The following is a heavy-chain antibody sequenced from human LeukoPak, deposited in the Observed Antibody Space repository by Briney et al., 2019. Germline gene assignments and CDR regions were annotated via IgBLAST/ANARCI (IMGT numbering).Heavy chain of an antibody. CDR1: GFTFSSYG. CDR2: IWYDGSNK. V-gene: IGHV3-33*01. CDR3: ARENKGAYDSNGYYPHAFDI. Sequence: GGSLRLSCAASGFTFSSYGMHWVRQAPGKGLEWVAVIWYDGSNKYYADSVKGRFTISRDNSKNTLYLQMNSLRAEDTAVYYCARENKGAYDSNGYYPHAFDIWGQGTVVTVSS. J-gene: IGHJ3*02. D-gene: IGHD3-22*01.